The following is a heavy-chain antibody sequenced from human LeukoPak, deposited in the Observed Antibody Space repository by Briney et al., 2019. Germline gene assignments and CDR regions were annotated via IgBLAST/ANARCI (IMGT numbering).Heavy chain of an antibody. D-gene: IGHD5-18*01. J-gene: IGHJ4*02. CDR1: GGSMRNYY. Sequence: SETLSHTCTVSGGSMRNYYWSWIRQPAGKGLEWIGRIYSIGSTNYNPSLKSRLTISVDTSKHQFSLKLSSVTAADTAVYYCAREGPEYTAMAPFDYWGQGTLVTVSS. CDR3: AREGPEYTAMAPFDY. V-gene: IGHV4-4*07. CDR2: IYSIGST.